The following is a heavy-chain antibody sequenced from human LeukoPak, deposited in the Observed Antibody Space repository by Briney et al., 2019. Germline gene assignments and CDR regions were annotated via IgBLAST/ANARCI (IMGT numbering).Heavy chain of an antibody. CDR1: GFTFSSYS. V-gene: IGHV3-48*01. CDR3: ARDLLN. CDR2: ISSSSSTI. J-gene: IGHJ4*02. Sequence: GSLRLSCAASGFTFSSYSMNWVRQAPGKGLEWVSYISSSSSTIYYADSVKGRFTISRDNAKNSLYLRMNSLRAEDTAVYYCARDLLNWGQGTLVTVSS.